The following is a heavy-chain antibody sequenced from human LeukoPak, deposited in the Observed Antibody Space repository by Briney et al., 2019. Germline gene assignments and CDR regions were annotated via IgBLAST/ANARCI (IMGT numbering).Heavy chain of an antibody. CDR2: ISSSSDYT. J-gene: IGHJ4*02. CDR1: GLTFSDYH. V-gene: IGHV3-11*03. CDR3: AKQPQIVGAIDY. D-gene: IGHD1-26*01. Sequence: PGGSLRLSCAASGLTFSDYHMSWIRQAPGKGLEWVSYISSSSDYTNYADSVKGRFTISRDNAKNSLYLQMNSLRAEDTAVYYCAKQPQIVGAIDYWGQGTLVTVSS.